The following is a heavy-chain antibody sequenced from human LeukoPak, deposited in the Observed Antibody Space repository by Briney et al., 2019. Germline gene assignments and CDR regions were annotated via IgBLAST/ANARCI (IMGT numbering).Heavy chain of an antibody. CDR3: ARGLGKAFAPDY. D-gene: IGHD4-23*01. J-gene: IGHJ4*02. CDR2: MNPNSGNT. Sequence: GASVKVSCKASGYTFTSYDINWVRQATGQGLEWMGWMNPNSGNTGYAQKFQGRVTMTRNTSISTAYMELSSLRPEDTAVYYCARGLGKAFAPDYWGQGTLVTVSS. V-gene: IGHV1-8*01. CDR1: GYTFTSYD.